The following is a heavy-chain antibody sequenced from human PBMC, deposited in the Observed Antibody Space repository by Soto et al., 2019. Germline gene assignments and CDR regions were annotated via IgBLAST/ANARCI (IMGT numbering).Heavy chain of an antibody. V-gene: IGHV3-30-3*01. CDR2: VSYDGSDK. J-gene: IGHJ4*02. D-gene: IGHD6-19*01. CDR1: GFTFSSYA. Sequence: QVQLVESGGGVVQPGRSLRLSCAASGFTFSSYAMNWDRQAPGKGLEWVAVVSYDGSDKYYADSVKGRITISRDNSKNTLYLQVNSLRAEDTAVYYCARVLWIGGWYPLDYWGQGTLVIVSS. CDR3: ARVLWIGGWYPLDY.